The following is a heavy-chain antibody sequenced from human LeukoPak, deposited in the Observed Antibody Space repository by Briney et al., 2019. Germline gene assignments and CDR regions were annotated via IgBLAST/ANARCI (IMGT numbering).Heavy chain of an antibody. V-gene: IGHV3-74*01. CDR1: GFTFTSYW. CDR3: AKSPVSSCRGSFCYPFDY. J-gene: IGHJ4*02. Sequence: GGSLRLSCVASGFTFTSYWMHWVRQAPGKGLVWVSRINIDGSTTNYADSVKGRFTISRDNSRNTLYLQMNTLRAEDTAVYFCAKSPVSSCRGSFCYPFDYWGQGNLVTVSS. CDR2: INIDGSTT. D-gene: IGHD2-15*01.